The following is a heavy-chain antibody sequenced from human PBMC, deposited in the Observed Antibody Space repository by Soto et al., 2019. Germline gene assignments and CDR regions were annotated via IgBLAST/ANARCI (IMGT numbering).Heavy chain of an antibody. Sequence: PRASVKVSCKASGYTFTGYYMHWVRQAPGQGLEWMGWINPNSGGTNYAQKFQGRVTMTRDTSISTAYMELSRLRSDDTAVYYCARERSDGDYGVDYYYYGMDVWGQGTTVTVSS. CDR3: ARERSDGDYGVDYYYYGMDV. D-gene: IGHD4-17*01. J-gene: IGHJ6*02. V-gene: IGHV1-2*02. CDR2: INPNSGGT. CDR1: GYTFTGYY.